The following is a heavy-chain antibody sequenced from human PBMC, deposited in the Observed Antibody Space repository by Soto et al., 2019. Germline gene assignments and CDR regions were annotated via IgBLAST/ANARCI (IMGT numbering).Heavy chain of an antibody. J-gene: IGHJ4*02. D-gene: IGHD2-21*02. CDR1: GYTFTSYG. CDR2: ISAYNGNT. CDR3: ARSIVVVTALDY. V-gene: IGHV1-18*01. Sequence: ASVKVSCKASGYTFTSYGISCVRQAPGQGLEWMGWISAYNGNTNYAQKFQGRVTITRDTSASTAYMELSSLRSEDTAVYYCARSIVVVTALDYWVQGTLVTVSS.